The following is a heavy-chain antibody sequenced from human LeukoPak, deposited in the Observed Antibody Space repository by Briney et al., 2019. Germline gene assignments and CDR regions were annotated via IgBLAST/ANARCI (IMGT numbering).Heavy chain of an antibody. V-gene: IGHV4-39*01. J-gene: IGHJ4*02. Sequence: PSETLSLTCTVSGGSISSSSYYWGWIRQPPGKGLEWIGSIYYSGSTYYNPSLKSRVTISVDTSKNQFSLKLSSVTAADTAVYYCAREPRYYYDSSGYRGRDYWGQGTLVTVSS. CDR1: GGSISSSSYY. CDR3: AREPRYYYDSSGYRGRDY. D-gene: IGHD3-22*01. CDR2: IYYSGST.